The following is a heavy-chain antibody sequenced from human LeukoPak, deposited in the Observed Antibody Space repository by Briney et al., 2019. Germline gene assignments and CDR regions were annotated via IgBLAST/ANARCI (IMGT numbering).Heavy chain of an antibody. CDR3: ARPITGTTNYYYYYMDV. V-gene: IGHV4-34*01. Sequence: SETLSLTCTVSGGSISSYYWSWIRQPPGKGLEWIGEINHSGSTNYNPSLKSRVTISVDTSKNQFSLKLSSVTAADTAVYYCARPITGTTNYYYYYMDVWGKGTTVTVSS. D-gene: IGHD1-7*01. CDR2: INHSGST. CDR1: GGSISSYY. J-gene: IGHJ6*03.